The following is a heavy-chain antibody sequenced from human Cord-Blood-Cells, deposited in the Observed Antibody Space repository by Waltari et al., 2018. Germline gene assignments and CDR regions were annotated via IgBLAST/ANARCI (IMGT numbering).Heavy chain of an antibody. D-gene: IGHD6-13*01. CDR2: MNPNSGNT. V-gene: IGHV1-8*01. Sequence: QVQLVQSGAEVKKPGASVKVSCKASGYTFTSYDINWVRQATGQGIAWMGWMNPNSGNTGYAQKVQGRVTMTRNTSRGTAYMGLSSLRSEETAVYYCARQSPGIAAAGAGVDYWGQGTLVTVSS. J-gene: IGHJ4*02. CDR3: ARQSPGIAAAGAGVDY. CDR1: GYTFTSYD.